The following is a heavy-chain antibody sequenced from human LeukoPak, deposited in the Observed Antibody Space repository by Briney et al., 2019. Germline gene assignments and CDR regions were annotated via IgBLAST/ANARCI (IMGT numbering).Heavy chain of an antibody. CDR2: ISYDGSNK. Sequence: GRSLRLSCAASGFTFSNYGMHWVRQAPGKGLEWVAVISYDGSNKYYADSVKGRFTISRDNSKNTLYLQMNSLRAEDTAVYYCAKDLRSSSFNWFDPWGQGTLVTVSS. D-gene: IGHD6-13*01. CDR3: AKDLRSSSFNWFDP. CDR1: GFTFSNYG. V-gene: IGHV3-30*18. J-gene: IGHJ5*02.